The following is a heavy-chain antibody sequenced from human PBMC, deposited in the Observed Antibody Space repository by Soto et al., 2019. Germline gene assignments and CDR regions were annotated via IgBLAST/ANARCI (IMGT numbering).Heavy chain of an antibody. CDR3: ARDLGGYSSGYSYYYGMDV. V-gene: IGHV4-31*03. Sequence: QVQLQESGPGLVKPSQTLSLTCTVSGGSISSGGYYWSWIRQHPGKGLEWIGYIYYSGSTYYNPALKIRVTISGDTSKNQFSLKLSSVTAADTAVYYCARDLGGYSSGYSYYYGMDVWGQGTTVTVSS. D-gene: IGHD3-22*01. J-gene: IGHJ6*02. CDR1: GGSISSGGYY. CDR2: IYYSGST.